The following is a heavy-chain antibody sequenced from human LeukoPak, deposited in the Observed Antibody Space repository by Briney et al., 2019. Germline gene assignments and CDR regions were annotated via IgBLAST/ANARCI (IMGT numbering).Heavy chain of an antibody. CDR3: ARRELLGYSYGLRTFNI. D-gene: IGHD5-18*01. J-gene: IGHJ3*02. CDR2: IYSGGIYNYRTT. V-gene: IGHV3-66*04. CDR1: GFTVSSNY. Sequence: GGSLRLSCAASGFTVSSNYMSWVRQPPGKGLEWVSVIYSGGIYNYRTTNYGDSVKGRFNISRDNSKNTLYIQMNSLRAEDTAVYYCARRELLGYSYGLRTFNIWGQGTAVTVSS.